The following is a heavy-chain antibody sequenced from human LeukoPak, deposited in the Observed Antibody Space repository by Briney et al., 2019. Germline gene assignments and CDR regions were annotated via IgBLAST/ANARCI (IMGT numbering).Heavy chain of an antibody. Sequence: SETLSLTCTVSGGSISSYDWSWIRQPPEKGLEWIGYIYYSGSTNYNPSLKSRVTISVDTSKNQFSLKLSSVTAADTAVYYCARGGYSSSYYYYYGMDVWGQGTTVTVSS. CDR1: GGSISSYD. CDR2: IYYSGST. V-gene: IGHV4-59*01. CDR3: ARGGYSSSYYYYYGMDV. D-gene: IGHD6-13*01. J-gene: IGHJ6*02.